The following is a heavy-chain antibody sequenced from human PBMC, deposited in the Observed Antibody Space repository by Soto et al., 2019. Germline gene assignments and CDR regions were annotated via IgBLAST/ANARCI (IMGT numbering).Heavy chain of an antibody. D-gene: IGHD3-16*01. CDR3: ARTLGAYPKPSDAFDV. CDR1: VFTFSSYS. CDR2: ISGSSATI. Sequence: EVQLVESGGGLVQPGGSLRLSCAASVFTFSSYSMNWVRQAPGKGLEWLSYISGSSATIYYADSVKGRFTISRDNAKNSLYLQMNRLRDEDTAVYSCARTLGAYPKPSDAFDVWGQGTMVTVSS. J-gene: IGHJ3*01. V-gene: IGHV3-48*02.